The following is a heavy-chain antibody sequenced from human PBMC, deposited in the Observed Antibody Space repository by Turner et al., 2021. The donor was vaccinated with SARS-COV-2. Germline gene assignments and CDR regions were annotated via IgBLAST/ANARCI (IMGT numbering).Heavy chain of an antibody. D-gene: IGHD6-6*01. CDR3: ARDGYSSSSIGYNWFDP. J-gene: IGHJ5*02. CDR2: ISYDRNNK. V-gene: IGHV3-30-3*01. Sequence: QVQLVESGGGVVQPGRSLRLSCAASGFTCSSYAMHWVRQAPGKGLEWVAVISYDRNNKYYADSVKGRFTISRDNSKNTLYLQMNSLRAEDTAVYYCARDGYSSSSIGYNWFDPWGQGTLVTVSS. CDR1: GFTCSSYA.